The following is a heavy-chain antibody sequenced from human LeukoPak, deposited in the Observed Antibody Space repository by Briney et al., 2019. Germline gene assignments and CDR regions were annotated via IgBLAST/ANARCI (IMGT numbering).Heavy chain of an antibody. J-gene: IGHJ5*02. D-gene: IGHD3-10*01. CDR3: ARGRGPFDP. Sequence: PSETLSLTCTVSGGSISSYYWSWIRQPPGKGLEWIGEINHSGSTNYNPSLKSRVTISVDTSKNQFSLKLSSVTAADTAVYYCARGRGPFDPWGQGTLVTVSS. CDR2: INHSGST. CDR1: GGSISSYY. V-gene: IGHV4-34*01.